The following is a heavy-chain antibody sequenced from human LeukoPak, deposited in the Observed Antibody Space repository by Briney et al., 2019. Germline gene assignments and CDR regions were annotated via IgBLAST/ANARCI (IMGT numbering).Heavy chain of an antibody. J-gene: IGHJ4*02. D-gene: IGHD6-6*01. CDR1: GYTFTSYS. CDR3: AKDRWRDGSSSFDN. V-gene: IGHV1-18*01. Sequence: ASVKVSCKASGYTFTSYSINWVRQAPGQGLEWMGWISTYNGNTNYAQKLQGRVTMTRDTSTSTAYMELRSLRSDDTAVYYCAKDRWRDGSSSFDNWGQGTLVTVSS. CDR2: ISTYNGNT.